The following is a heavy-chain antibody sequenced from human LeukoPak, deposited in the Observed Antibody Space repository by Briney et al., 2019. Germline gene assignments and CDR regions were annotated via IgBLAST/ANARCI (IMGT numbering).Heavy chain of an antibody. V-gene: IGHV5-51*03. J-gene: IGHJ4*02. Sequence: GESLKISCTISGYDFATYWIAWVRQMPGKGLEWMGIIYPGDSDTRYSPSFQGQVTISADKSISTAYLQWSSLKASDTAMYYCARRYYGSGSYYPDYWGQGTLVTVSS. CDR2: IYPGDSDT. CDR1: GYDFATYW. CDR3: ARRYYGSGSYYPDY. D-gene: IGHD3-10*01.